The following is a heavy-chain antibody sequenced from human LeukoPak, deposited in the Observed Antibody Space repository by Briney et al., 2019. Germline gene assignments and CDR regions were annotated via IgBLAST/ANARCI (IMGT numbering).Heavy chain of an antibody. CDR1: GFTFSSYA. Sequence: PGRSLRLSCAASGFTFSSYAMHWVRQDPGKGLEWVAVISYDGSNKYYADSVKGRFTISRDNSKNTLYLQMNSLRAEDTAVYYCASQILTITIFGVVTDYWGQGTLVTVSS. D-gene: IGHD3-3*01. CDR2: ISYDGSNK. J-gene: IGHJ4*02. CDR3: ASQILTITIFGVVTDY. V-gene: IGHV3-30*01.